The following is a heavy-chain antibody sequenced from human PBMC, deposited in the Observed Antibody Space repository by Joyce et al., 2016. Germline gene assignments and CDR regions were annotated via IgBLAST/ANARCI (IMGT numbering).Heavy chain of an antibody. CDR3: ARGPSLHSKQMGGFWFDP. Sequence: QVQLVQSGPEVKKPGASVRISCRASGYTFNKYDLNRVRQAPGRGIEWIGWMNTNSGNTGFGWHLRGRVRLAGDTSISTAYMDVTDRTFEDTAVYYCARGPSLHSKQMGGFWFDPWGQGTLVSVSS. CDR1: GYTFNKYD. J-gene: IGHJ5*02. V-gene: IGHV1-8*01. D-gene: IGHD4-11*01. CDR2: MNTNSGNT.